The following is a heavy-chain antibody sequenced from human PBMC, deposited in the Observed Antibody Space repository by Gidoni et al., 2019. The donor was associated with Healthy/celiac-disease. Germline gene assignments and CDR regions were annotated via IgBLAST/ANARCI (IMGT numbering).Heavy chain of an antibody. Sequence: QVQLVQSGAEVKKPGSSLKVSCKASVGTFSTYAISWVRQAPGQGLEWMGGIIPIFGTANYAQKFQGRVTITADKSTSIAYMELSSLRSEDTAVYYCARHRDILTGYYHYYYYGMDVWGKGTTVTVSS. V-gene: IGHV1-69*06. CDR2: IIPIFGTA. D-gene: IGHD3-9*01. CDR3: ARHRDILTGYYHYYYYGMDV. J-gene: IGHJ6*04. CDR1: VGTFSTYA.